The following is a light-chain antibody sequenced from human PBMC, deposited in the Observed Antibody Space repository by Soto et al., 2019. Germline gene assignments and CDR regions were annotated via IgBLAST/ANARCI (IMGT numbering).Light chain of an antibody. CDR2: DDS. CDR1: SSNIGAGYD. J-gene: IGLJ1*01. CDR3: QSSDSSLSGDV. V-gene: IGLV1-40*01. Sequence: QSVLTQPPSVSGAPGQRVTISCTGSSSNIGAGYDVHWYQQLPGTTPKLLIYDDSNRPSGVPDRFSGSKSGTSASLAITGLQAEDEADYNCQSSDSSLSGDVFGTGTKLTVL.